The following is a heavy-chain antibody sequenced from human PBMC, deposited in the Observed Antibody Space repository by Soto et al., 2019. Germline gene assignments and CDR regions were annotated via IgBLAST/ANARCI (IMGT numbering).Heavy chain of an antibody. V-gene: IGHV1-18*01. J-gene: IGHJ4*02. D-gene: IGHD6-13*01. CDR3: ARGDHSQILKGIAAAGTDY. CDR1: GYTFTSYG. Sequence: ASVKVSCKASGYTFTSYGISWVRQAPGQGLEWMGWISAYNGNTNYAQKLQGRVTMTTDTSTSTAYMELRSLRSDDTAVCYCARGDHSQILKGIAAAGTDYWGQGTLVTVSS. CDR2: ISAYNGNT.